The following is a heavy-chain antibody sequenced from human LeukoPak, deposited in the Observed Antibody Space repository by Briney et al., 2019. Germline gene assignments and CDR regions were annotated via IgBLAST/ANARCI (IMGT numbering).Heavy chain of an antibody. V-gene: IGHV4-59*01. J-gene: IGHJ4*02. D-gene: IGHD2-15*01. CDR3: ARSQPAVGYCSCGSCYTTFDY. CDR1: GGSISSYY. Sequence: PSETLSLTCTVSGGSISSYYWSWIRQPPGKGLEWIGYIYCSGSTNYNPSLKSRVTISVDTSKNQFSLKLSSVTAADTAVYYCARSQPAVGYCSCGSCYTTFDYWGQGTLVTVSS. CDR2: IYCSGST.